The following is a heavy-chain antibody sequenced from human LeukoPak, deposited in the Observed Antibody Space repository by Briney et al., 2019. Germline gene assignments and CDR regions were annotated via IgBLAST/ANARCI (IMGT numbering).Heavy chain of an antibody. D-gene: IGHD3-10*01. CDR3: ARTRGITMVRVRGGSWFDP. CDR2: INHGGST. CDR1: GGSFSGYY. Sequence: SETLSLTCAVYGGSFSGYYWSWIRQPPGKGLEWIGEINHGGSTNYNPSLKSRVTISVDTSKNQFSLKLSSVTAADTAVYYCARTRGITMVRVRGGSWFDPWGQGTLVTVSS. V-gene: IGHV4-34*01. J-gene: IGHJ5*02.